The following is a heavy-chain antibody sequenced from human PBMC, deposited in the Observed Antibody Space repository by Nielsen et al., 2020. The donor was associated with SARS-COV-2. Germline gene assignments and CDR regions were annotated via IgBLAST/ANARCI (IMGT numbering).Heavy chain of an antibody. CDR1: GFTFSSYA. CDR3: ARDGSGWYIGY. V-gene: IGHV3-30-3*01. Sequence: GGSLRLSCAASGFTFSSYAMHWVRQAPGKGLEWVAVISHDGSNKYYADSVKGRFTISRDNSKNTLYLQMKILRAEDTAVYYCARDGSGWYIGYWGQGTLVTVSS. D-gene: IGHD6-19*01. J-gene: IGHJ4*02. CDR2: ISHDGSNK.